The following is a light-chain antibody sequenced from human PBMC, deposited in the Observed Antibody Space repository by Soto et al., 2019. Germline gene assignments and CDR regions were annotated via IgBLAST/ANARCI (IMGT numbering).Light chain of an antibody. CDR3: CSYAGSYNAV. CDR2: DVS. V-gene: IGLV2-11*01. Sequence: QSVLTQPRSVSGSPGQSVTISCNGTSSDVGGYNYVSWYQQHPGKAPKLMIYDVSKRPSGVPDRFSGSKSGNTASLTISGLQAEDEADYYCCSYAGSYNAVFGGGTQLTVL. J-gene: IGLJ7*01. CDR1: SSDVGGYNY.